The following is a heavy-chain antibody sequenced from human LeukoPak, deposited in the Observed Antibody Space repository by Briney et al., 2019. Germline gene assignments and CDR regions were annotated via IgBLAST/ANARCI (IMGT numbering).Heavy chain of an antibody. V-gene: IGHV4-4*09. CDR1: GGSIGNHF. J-gene: IGHJ4*02. D-gene: IGHD6-19*01. CDR3: ARLGWRFDY. Sequence: SETLSLTCTVSGGSIGNHFWSWIRQPPGKGLEWIGYIYHSGRTNYNPSLESRVTISVDTTKNQFSLKVTYLTAADTAMYYRARLGWRFDYWGQGALVAVSS. CDR2: IYHSGRT.